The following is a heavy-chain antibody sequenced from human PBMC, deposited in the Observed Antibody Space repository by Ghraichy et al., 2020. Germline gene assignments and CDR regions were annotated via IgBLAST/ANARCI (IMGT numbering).Heavy chain of an antibody. V-gene: IGHV4-34*01. D-gene: IGHD3-3*01. CDR2: INHSGST. CDR3: GRYEGTI. Sequence: SQTLSLTCAVYGGSFSGYYWSWIRQPPGKGLEWIGEINHSGSTNYNPSLKSRVTISVDTSKHQFSLKLSSVTAADTALYYCGRYEGTIWGQGTMVTVSS. J-gene: IGHJ3*02. CDR1: GGSFSGYY.